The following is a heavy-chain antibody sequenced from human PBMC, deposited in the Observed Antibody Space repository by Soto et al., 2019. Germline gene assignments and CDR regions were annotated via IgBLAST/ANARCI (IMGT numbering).Heavy chain of an antibody. D-gene: IGHD1-1*01. J-gene: IGHJ6*02. Sequence: GGSLRLSCAASGFSFSDHYMDWVRQAPGEGLKWVGRTRDKANGYTTEYAASVKGRFTISRDDSRNSLYLQLNSLQTEDTAVYYCARGNSRFQDRYNTFPMEALGRRTTITVCS. CDR3: ARGNSRFQDRYNTFPMEA. CDR1: GFSFSDHY. V-gene: IGHV3-72*01. CDR2: TRDKANGYTT.